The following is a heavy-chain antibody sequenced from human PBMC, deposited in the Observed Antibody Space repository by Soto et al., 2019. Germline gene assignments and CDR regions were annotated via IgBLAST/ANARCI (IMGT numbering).Heavy chain of an antibody. J-gene: IGHJ5*02. CDR3: ARSKYSYGHNWFDP. V-gene: IGHV4-31*03. CDR2: IYYSGST. CDR1: GGSIRISSYY. D-gene: IGHD5-18*01. Sequence: TLSLTCPVSGGSIRISSYYLRWIRQHPGKGLEWIGYIYYSGSTYYNPSLKSRVTISVDTSKNQFSLKLGSVTAADTAVYYCARSKYSYGHNWFDPWGQGTLVTVSS.